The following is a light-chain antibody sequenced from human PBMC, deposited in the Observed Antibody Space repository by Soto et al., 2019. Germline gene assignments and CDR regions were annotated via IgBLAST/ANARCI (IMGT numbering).Light chain of an antibody. CDR2: AAS. J-gene: IGKJ3*01. V-gene: IGKV3-11*01. CDR3: QQRNNWPRIFT. Sequence: EIVLAQSPATLSLSPGEKATLSCRASQSVSNNLAWYQQKPGQAPRLLIYAASKRATGIPARFSGSGSGTDFTLTISSLEPEDFAVYYCQQRNNWPRIFTFGPGTKVDIK. CDR1: QSVSNN.